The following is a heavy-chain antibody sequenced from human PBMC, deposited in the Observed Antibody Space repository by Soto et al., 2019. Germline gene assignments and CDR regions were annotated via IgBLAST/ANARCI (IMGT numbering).Heavy chain of an antibody. CDR3: VREDILGDRSFEN. D-gene: IGHD3-16*01. CDR2: ISSRSKTI. Sequence: SGWSLRLSCAASGFTFSSYSMNLVRQAPGKGLEWLTYISSRSKTIYYADSVRGRFTTFRDNAENSLYLQMNSLRAEDTAVYYCVREDILGDRSFENWGKGNVVTVSS. CDR1: GFTFSSYS. V-gene: IGHV3-48*04. J-gene: IGHJ4*02.